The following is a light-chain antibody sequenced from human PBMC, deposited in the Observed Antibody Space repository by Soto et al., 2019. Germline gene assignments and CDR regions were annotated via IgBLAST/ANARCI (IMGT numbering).Light chain of an antibody. J-gene: IGKJ2*01. CDR1: QNIRSW. CDR3: QHYNGY. V-gene: IGKV1-5*01. Sequence: DMPMTQSPTTLSASVGDRVTITCRASQNIRSWLAWYQQKPGKAPKVLIYDASTLESGVPSRFSGSGCGTEFTLTISSLQPDDFATYYCQHYNGYFGQGTKLEIK. CDR2: DAS.